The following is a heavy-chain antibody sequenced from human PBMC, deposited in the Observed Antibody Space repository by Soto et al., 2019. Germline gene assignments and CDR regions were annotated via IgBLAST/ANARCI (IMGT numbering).Heavy chain of an antibody. CDR3: VRYESDCSGNDDAH. CDR1: GYCIYRGYY. V-gene: IGHV4-38-2*02. CDR2: ISHRGAT. D-gene: IGHD2-15*01. Sequence: SETLSLTCSVSGYCIYRGYYCGCIRQAPERGLAWIGSISHRGATSYTPSLKSRAIISPDTSNNQFTLRLTSVTVADTTTYYCVRYESDCSGNDDAHWGKGSLVTVSS. J-gene: IGHJ4*02.